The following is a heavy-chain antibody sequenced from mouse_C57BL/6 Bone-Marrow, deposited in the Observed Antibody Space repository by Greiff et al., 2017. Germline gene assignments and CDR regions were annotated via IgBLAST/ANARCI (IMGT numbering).Heavy chain of an antibody. CDR3: ARSMVATGTWFDY. D-gene: IGHD2-2*01. CDR2: IYPGDGDT. V-gene: IGHV1-82*01. J-gene: IGHJ3*01. Sequence: VHLVESGPELVKPGASVKISCKASGYAFSSSWMNWVKQRPGKGLEWIGVIYPGDGDTNYNGKFKGKATLTADKSSSTAYLQLSSLTSEDSAVYFCARSMVATGTWFDYWVRGTVVTVSA. CDR1: GYAFSSSW.